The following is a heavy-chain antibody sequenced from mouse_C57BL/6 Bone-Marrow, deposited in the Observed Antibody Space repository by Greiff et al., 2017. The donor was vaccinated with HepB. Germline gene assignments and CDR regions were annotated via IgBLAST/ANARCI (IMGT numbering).Heavy chain of an antibody. CDR2: INSDGGST. CDR1: EYEFPSHD. CDR3: ARLAWCYAMDY. J-gene: IGHJ4*01. D-gene: IGHD6-1*01. Sequence: DVQLQESGGGLVQPGESLKLSCESNEYEFPSHDLSWVRKTPEKRLELVAAINSDGGSTYYPDTMERRFIISRDNTKKTLYLQMSSLRSEDTALYYCARLAWCYAMDYWGQGTSVTVSS. V-gene: IGHV5-2*01.